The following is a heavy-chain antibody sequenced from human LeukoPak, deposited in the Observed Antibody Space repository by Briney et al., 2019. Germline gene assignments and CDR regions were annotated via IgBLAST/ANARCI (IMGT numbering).Heavy chain of an antibody. Sequence: SETLSLTCTVSGGSISSYYWSWIRQPPGKGLEWIGYIYYSGSTNYNPSLKSRVTMSVDTSKNQFSLKLSSVTAADTAVYYCARVLLWFGELFDAFDIWGQGTMVTVSS. D-gene: IGHD3-10*01. CDR3: ARVLLWFGELFDAFDI. V-gene: IGHV4-59*12. CDR1: GGSISSYY. J-gene: IGHJ3*02. CDR2: IYYSGST.